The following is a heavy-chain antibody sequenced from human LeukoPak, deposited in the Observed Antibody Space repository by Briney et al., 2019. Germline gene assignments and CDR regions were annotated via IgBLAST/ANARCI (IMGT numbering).Heavy chain of an antibody. V-gene: IGHV1-8*03. CDR3: ARVFVGRDRVDAFDI. CDR1: GYTFTSYD. Sequence: ASVRVSCKASGYTFTSYDINWVRQATGQGLEWMGWMNPNSGNTGYAQKFQGRVTITADESTSTAYMELSSLRAEDTAVYYCARVFVGRDRVDAFDIWGQGTMVTVSS. J-gene: IGHJ3*02. CDR2: MNPNSGNT. D-gene: IGHD3-10*01.